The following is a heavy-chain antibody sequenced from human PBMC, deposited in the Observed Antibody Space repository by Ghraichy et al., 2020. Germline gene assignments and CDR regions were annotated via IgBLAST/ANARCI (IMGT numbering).Heavy chain of an antibody. CDR2: INHSGST. D-gene: IGHD4/OR15-4a*01. CDR1: GGSFSGYY. Sequence: SQTLSLTCAVYGGSFSGYYWSWIRQPPGKGLEWIGEINHSGSTNYNPSLKSRVTISVDTSKNQFSLKLSSVTAADTAVYYCARGLTRSAPTITRHYYYYYGMDVWGQGTTVTVSS. V-gene: IGHV4-34*01. CDR3: ARGLTRSAPTITRHYYYYYGMDV. J-gene: IGHJ6*02.